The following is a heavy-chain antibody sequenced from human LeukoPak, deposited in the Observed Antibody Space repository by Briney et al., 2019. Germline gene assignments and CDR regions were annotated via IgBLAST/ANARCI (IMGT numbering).Heavy chain of an antibody. CDR2: IRAYNGNT. D-gene: IGHD5-18*01. Sequence: ASVTVSCKASGYTFTSYGISWVRQAPGQGLEWMGWIRAYNGNTNYAQKLQGRVTMTTDTSTSTAYMELRSLRSDDTAVYYCAREMVDTAMVKDYYYGMDVWGQGTTVTVSS. J-gene: IGHJ6*02. CDR1: GYTFTSYG. V-gene: IGHV1-18*01. CDR3: AREMVDTAMVKDYYYGMDV.